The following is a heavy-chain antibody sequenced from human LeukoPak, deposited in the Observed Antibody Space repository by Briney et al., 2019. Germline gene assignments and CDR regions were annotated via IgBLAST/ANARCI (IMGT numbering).Heavy chain of an antibody. J-gene: IGHJ4*02. D-gene: IGHD3-10*01. CDR1: GGTFSSYA. CDR3: ARDYYGSGSYYPHY. CDR2: IIPILGTA. Sequence: SVKVSCKASGGTFSSYAISWVRQAPGQGLEWMGRIIPILGTANYAQKFQGRVTITADKSTSTAYMELSSLRSEDTAVYYCARDYYGSGSYYPHYWGQGTLVTVSS. V-gene: IGHV1-69*04.